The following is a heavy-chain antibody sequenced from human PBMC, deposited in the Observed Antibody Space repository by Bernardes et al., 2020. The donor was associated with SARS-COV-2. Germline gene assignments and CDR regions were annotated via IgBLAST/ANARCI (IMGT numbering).Heavy chain of an antibody. J-gene: IGHJ4*02. V-gene: IGHV3-21*01. CDR1: GFTFSSYS. Sequence: GGSLRLSCAASGFTFSSYSMNWVRQAPGKGLEWVSSISSSSSYIYYADSVKGRFTISRDNAKNSLYLQMNSLRAEDTAVYYCARAPVYCSSTSCYTWYFDYWGQGTLVTVSS. CDR3: ARAPVYCSSTSCYTWYFDY. D-gene: IGHD2-2*02. CDR2: ISSSSSYI.